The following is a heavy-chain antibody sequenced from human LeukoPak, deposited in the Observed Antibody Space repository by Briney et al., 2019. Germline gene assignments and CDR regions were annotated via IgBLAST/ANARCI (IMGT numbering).Heavy chain of an antibody. V-gene: IGHV6-1*01. Sequence: SQTLSLTCAISGDTVSSNSATWNWIRQSPSRGLEWLGRTYYRSKWYKYYAVSVEGRITINPDTSKNQFSLQLNSVTPEDTAVYYCARGPSYFQHWGQGTLVTVSS. CDR3: ARGPSYFQH. J-gene: IGHJ1*01. CDR1: GDTVSSNSAT. CDR2: TYYRSKWYK.